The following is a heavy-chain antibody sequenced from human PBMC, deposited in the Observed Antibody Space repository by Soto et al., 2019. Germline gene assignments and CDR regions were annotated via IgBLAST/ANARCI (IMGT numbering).Heavy chain of an antibody. Sequence: PGGSLRLSCAASGFTVSTNYMSWVRQAPGKGLEWVSDIYSGGSAYYADSVKGRFTISRHSSKNTLYLQMNSLRAEDTAVYYCAKSLRWMITSPLFDPWGQGTLVTVSS. CDR1: GFTVSTNY. CDR3: AKSLRWMITSPLFDP. V-gene: IGHV3-53*04. J-gene: IGHJ5*02. CDR2: IYSGGSA. D-gene: IGHD3-16*01.